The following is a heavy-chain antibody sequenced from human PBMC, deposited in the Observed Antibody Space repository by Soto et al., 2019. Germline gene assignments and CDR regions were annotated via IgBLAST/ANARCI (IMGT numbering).Heavy chain of an antibody. Sequence: QVQLVESGGGLVKPGGSLRLSCAASGFTFSDYYMSWIRQAPGKGLEWVSYISSSGSTIYYADSVKGRFTISRDNAKNSLYLQMNSLRAEDTAVYYCAREGRNIVVVPAAMRGSTWFYYMDVWGKGTTVTVSS. CDR2: ISSSGSTI. D-gene: IGHD2-2*01. CDR3: AREGRNIVVVPAAMRGSTWFYYMDV. CDR1: GFTFSDYY. V-gene: IGHV3-11*01. J-gene: IGHJ6*03.